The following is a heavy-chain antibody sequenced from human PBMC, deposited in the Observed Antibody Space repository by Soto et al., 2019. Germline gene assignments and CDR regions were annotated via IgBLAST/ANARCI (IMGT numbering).Heavy chain of an antibody. J-gene: IGHJ6*02. Sequence: PGGSLRLSCAASGFTFSSYSMNWVRQAPGKGLEWVSSISSSSSYIYYADSVKGRFTISRDNAKNSLYLQMNSLRAEDTAVYYCARIIRIAVAGTSYYYYYGMDVWGQGNTVTVSS. CDR3: ARIIRIAVAGTSYYYYYGMDV. V-gene: IGHV3-21*01. CDR2: ISSSSSYI. CDR1: GFTFSSYS. D-gene: IGHD6-19*01.